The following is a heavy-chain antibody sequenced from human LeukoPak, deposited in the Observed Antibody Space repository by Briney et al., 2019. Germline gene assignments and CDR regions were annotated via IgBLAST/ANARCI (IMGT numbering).Heavy chain of an antibody. CDR2: ISGSGGST. CDR1: GFTFSSYA. CDR3: AKGSSGWPLNFDY. Sequence: GGSLRLSCAASGFTFSSYAMSWVRQAPGKGLEWVSAISGSGGSTYYADSVKGRFTISRDNSKNTLYLQMNSPRAEDTAVYYCAKGSSGWPLNFDYWGQGTLVTVSS. J-gene: IGHJ4*02. V-gene: IGHV3-23*01. D-gene: IGHD6-19*01.